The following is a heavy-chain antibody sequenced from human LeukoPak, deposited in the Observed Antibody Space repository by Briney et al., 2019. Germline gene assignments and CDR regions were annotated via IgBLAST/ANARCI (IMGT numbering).Heavy chain of an antibody. D-gene: IGHD6-13*01. V-gene: IGHV4-38-2*02. Sequence: SETLSLTCIVSGYSISSGYYWGWIRQPPGKGLEWIGNIHHSGSTCYNPSLKSRVTISVDTSKNQLSLKLSSVTAADTAVYYCARVAAGIGFFQHWGQGTLVTVSS. J-gene: IGHJ1*01. CDR2: IHHSGST. CDR3: ARVAAGIGFFQH. CDR1: GYSISSGYY.